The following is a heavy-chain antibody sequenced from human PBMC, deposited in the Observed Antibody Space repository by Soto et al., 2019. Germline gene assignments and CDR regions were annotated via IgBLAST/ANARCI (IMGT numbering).Heavy chain of an antibody. CDR3: AREPLYYYASSGPKDAFDI. D-gene: IGHD3-22*01. Sequence: SETLSLTCTVSGGSISSGGYYWSWIRQHPGKGLEWIGYIYYSGSTYYNPSLKSRVTISVDTSKNQFSLKLSSVTAADTAVYYCAREPLYYYASSGPKDAFDIWGPGTMVTFSS. V-gene: IGHV4-31*03. CDR2: IYYSGST. CDR1: GGSISSGGYY. J-gene: IGHJ3*02.